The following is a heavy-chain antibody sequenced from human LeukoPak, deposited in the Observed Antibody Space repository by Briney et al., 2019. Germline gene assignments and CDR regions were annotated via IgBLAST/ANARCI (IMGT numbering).Heavy chain of an antibody. Sequence: RTGGSQRLSCAASGFTFSSYWMSWVRQAPGKGLEWVANIKQDGSEKYYVDSVKGRFTISRDNAKNSLYLQMNSLRAEDTAVYYCARDLKGWELRGDAFDIWGQGTMVTVSS. CDR1: GFTFSSYW. CDR3: ARDLKGWELRGDAFDI. D-gene: IGHD1-26*01. J-gene: IGHJ3*02. V-gene: IGHV3-7*01. CDR2: IKQDGSEK.